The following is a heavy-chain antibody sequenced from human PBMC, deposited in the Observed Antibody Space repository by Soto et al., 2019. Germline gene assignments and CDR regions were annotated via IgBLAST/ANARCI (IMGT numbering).Heavy chain of an antibody. V-gene: IGHV4-30-4*01. Sequence: SETLSLTCTVSGGSISSGDYYWSWIRQPPGKGLEWIGYIYYSGSTYYNPSLKSRVTISVDTSKNQFSLKLSSVTAADTAVYYCARDVGNYDDNKAPGDFDWFDPWGQGTLVTVSS. J-gene: IGHJ5*02. CDR3: ARDVGNYDDNKAPGDFDWFDP. D-gene: IGHD3-22*01. CDR1: GGSISSGDYY. CDR2: IYYSGST.